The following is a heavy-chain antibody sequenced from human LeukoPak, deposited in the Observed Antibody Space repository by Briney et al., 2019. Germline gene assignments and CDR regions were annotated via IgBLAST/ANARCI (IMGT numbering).Heavy chain of an antibody. D-gene: IGHD6-6*01. CDR1: GGSTSSTTYY. CDR3: ARVSLSYYFDY. Sequence: SETLSLTCTVSGGSTSSTTYYWGWIRQPPGKDLEWIGSIYYTGSTYYNPSLKSRVTISVDTSKNQFSLKLSSVTAADTAVYYCARVSLSYYFDYWGQGTLVTVSS. J-gene: IGHJ4*02. CDR2: IYYTGST. V-gene: IGHV4-39*01.